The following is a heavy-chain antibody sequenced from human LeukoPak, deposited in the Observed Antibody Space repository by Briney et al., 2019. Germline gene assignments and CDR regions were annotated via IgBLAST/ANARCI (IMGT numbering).Heavy chain of an antibody. Sequence: SETLSLTCSVSDGSIKSYHWSWIRQAAGKGLEWIGHICTSGSSDYNPYFMSRVTMTVGASKNQFSFMLRYMTSADTAAEYCWRAERTVNVFDIWGQGTIVTVSS. J-gene: IGHJ3*02. D-gene: IGHD1-1*01. CDR3: WRAERTVNVFDI. V-gene: IGHV4-4*07. CDR2: ICTSGSS. CDR1: DGSIKSYH.